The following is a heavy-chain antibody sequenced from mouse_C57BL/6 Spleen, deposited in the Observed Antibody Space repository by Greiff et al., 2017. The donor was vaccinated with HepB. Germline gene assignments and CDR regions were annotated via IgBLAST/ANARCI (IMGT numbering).Heavy chain of an antibody. Sequence: EVMLVESGGGLVQPGGSMKLSCAASGFTFSDAWMDWVRQSPEKGLEWVAEIRNKANNHATYYAESVKGRFTISRDDSKSSVYLQMNSLRAEDTGIYYCTRSFYYYGSSYFDYWGQGTTLTVSS. CDR3: TRSFYYYGSSYFDY. CDR2: IRNKANNHAT. CDR1: GFTFSDAW. V-gene: IGHV6-6*01. J-gene: IGHJ2*01. D-gene: IGHD1-1*01.